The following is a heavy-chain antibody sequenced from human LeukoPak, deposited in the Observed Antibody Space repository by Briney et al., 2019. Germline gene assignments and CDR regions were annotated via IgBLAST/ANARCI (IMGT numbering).Heavy chain of an antibody. CDR3: ARDLLSLFYYDSSGYPDY. CDR1: GYTFTGYY. D-gene: IGHD3-22*01. J-gene: IGHJ4*02. CDR2: INPNSGGT. Sequence: ASVKVSCKASGYTFTGYYMHWVRQAPGQELEWMGWINPNSGGTNYAQKFQGRVTMTRDTSISTAYMELSRLRSDDTAVYYCARDLLSLFYYDSSGYPDYWGQGTLVTVSS. V-gene: IGHV1-2*02.